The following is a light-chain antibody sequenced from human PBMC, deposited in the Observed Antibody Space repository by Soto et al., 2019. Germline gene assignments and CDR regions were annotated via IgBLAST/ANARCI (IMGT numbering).Light chain of an antibody. CDR2: EVN. V-gene: IGLV2-8*01. CDR3: SSYAGSSAAVI. CDR1: SSDVGGYNY. J-gene: IGLJ2*01. Sequence: QSVLTQPPSASGYPGQSVTISCTGTSSDVGGYNYVSWYQQHPGKAPRLMIYEVNKRPSGVPDRFSGSKSGNTASLTVSGLQAEDEADYYCSSYAGSSAAVIFGGGTKVTVL.